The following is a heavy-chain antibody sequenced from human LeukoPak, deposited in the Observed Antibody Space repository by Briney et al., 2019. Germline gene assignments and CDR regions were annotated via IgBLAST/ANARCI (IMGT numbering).Heavy chain of an antibody. J-gene: IGHJ3*02. Sequence: GESLKVSCKGSGYSFTSYWIGWVRQMPGKGLEWMGIIYPGDSDTRYSPSFQGQVTISADKSISTAYLQWSSVKASDTAMYYCARRGCGGDGYCDAFDIWGQGTMVTVSS. V-gene: IGHV5-51*01. CDR2: IYPGDSDT. CDR3: ARRGCGGDGYCDAFDI. D-gene: IGHD5-24*01. CDR1: GYSFTSYW.